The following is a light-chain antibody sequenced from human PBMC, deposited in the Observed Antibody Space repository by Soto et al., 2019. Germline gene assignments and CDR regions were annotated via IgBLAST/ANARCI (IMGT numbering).Light chain of an antibody. J-gene: IGKJ5*01. CDR3: QQSYSALIT. V-gene: IGKV1-39*01. Sequence: IQLTQSPSSLSASVGDRVTITCRASQTITRWMAWYQQKPGKAPKLLIYDASTLESGVPSRSSGSRSGTEFTLTISSLQPEDFATYYCQQSYSALITFGQGTRLEIK. CDR1: QTITRW. CDR2: DAS.